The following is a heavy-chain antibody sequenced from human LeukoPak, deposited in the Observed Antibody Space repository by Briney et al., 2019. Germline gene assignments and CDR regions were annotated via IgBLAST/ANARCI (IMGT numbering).Heavy chain of an antibody. CDR2: ISGSDSST. J-gene: IGHJ4*02. V-gene: IGHV3-23*01. CDR3: AKERFDWDFDY. Sequence: GGSLRLSCAASGFTFSNYAMSWVRQAPGKGLEWVSAISGSDSSTYYADSVKGRFTISRDNSKNTLYLQMNSLRAEDTAVYYCAKERFDWDFDYWGQGTLVTVSS. D-gene: IGHD3-9*01. CDR1: GFTFSNYA.